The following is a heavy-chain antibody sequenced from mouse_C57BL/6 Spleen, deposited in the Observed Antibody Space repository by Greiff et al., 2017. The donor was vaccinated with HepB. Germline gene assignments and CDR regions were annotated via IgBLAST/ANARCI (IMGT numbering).Heavy chain of an antibody. CDR2: IRSKSSNYAA. CDR3: VREGSWFAY. V-gene: IGHV10-3*01. J-gene: IGHJ3*01. Sequence: EVMLVESGGGLVQPKGSLKLSCAASGFTFNTYAMHWVRQAPGKGLEWVARIRSKSSNYAAYYADSVKDRFTISRDDSQSMLYLQMNNLKTEDTARYYSVREGSWFAYWGQGTLVTVSA. CDR1: GFTFNTYA.